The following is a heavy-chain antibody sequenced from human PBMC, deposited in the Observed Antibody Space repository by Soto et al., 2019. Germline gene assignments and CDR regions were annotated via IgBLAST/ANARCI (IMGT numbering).Heavy chain of an antibody. CDR2: IIPIFGTA. CDR1: GGTFSSYA. J-gene: IGHJ6*02. V-gene: IGHV1-69*06. CDR3: ARGKAGYSSGWSMAYYYYGMDV. Sequence: SVKGSWKGSGGTFSSYAISWVRHAPRQGHEWMGAIIPIFGTANYAQKFQGRVTITADKSTSTAYMELSSLRSEDTAVYYCARGKAGYSSGWSMAYYYYGMDVWGQGTTVTVSS. D-gene: IGHD6-19*01.